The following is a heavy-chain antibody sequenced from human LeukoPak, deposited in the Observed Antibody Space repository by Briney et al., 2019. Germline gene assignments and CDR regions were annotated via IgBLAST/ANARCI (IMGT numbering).Heavy chain of an antibody. CDR3: VRDRAEGRAWVEFDP. CDR2: VYRDGDT. V-gene: IGHV3-66*02. Sequence: PGGSLRLSCVASGFSVRSYGMSWVRQAPGKAPEWVSVVYRDGDTHYADYARGRFIFSRDNSKNTLYLQMTNLRVEDTAVYHCVRDRAEGRAWVEFDPWGQGTVVTVSS. CDR1: GFSVRSYG. J-gene: IGHJ5*02.